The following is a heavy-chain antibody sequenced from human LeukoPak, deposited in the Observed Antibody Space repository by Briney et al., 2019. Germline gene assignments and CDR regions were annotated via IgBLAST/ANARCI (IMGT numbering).Heavy chain of an antibody. V-gene: IGHV3-74*01. CDR2: INSDGINT. D-gene: IGHD1-26*01. CDR1: GFTFSNYW. CDR3: ARGGLKWELLPARARKSYYFDY. Sequence: GGSLRLSCAASGFTFSNYWMHWVRQAPGKGLVWVSRINSDGINTSCADSVKGRFTISRDNAKNTLNLQMNSLRAEDTAVYYCARGGLKWELLPARARKSYYFDYWGQGTLVTVSS. J-gene: IGHJ4*02.